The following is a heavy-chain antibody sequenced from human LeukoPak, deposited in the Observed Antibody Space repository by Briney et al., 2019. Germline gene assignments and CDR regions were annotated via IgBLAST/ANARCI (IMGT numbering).Heavy chain of an antibody. CDR2: INPSGGST. J-gene: IGHJ4*02. Sequence: GASVKVSCKASGYTFTSYGISWVRQAPGQGLEWMGIINPSGGSTSYAQKFQGRVTMTRDTSTSTVYMELSSLRSEDTAVYYCARSDYSNYKIDYWGQGTLVTVSS. CDR1: GYTFTSYG. V-gene: IGHV1-46*01. CDR3: ARSDYSNYKIDY. D-gene: IGHD4-11*01.